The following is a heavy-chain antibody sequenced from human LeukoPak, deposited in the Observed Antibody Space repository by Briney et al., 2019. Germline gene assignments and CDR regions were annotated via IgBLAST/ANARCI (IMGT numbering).Heavy chain of an antibody. CDR1: GFTFSSYA. Sequence: GGSLRLSCSASGFTFSSYAMHWVRQAPGKGLEYVSAISSNGGSTYYADSVKGRFTISRDNSKNTLYLQMNSLRAEDTAVYYCAKDLSGTDDYWGQGTLVTVSS. V-gene: IGHV3-64*04. J-gene: IGHJ4*02. CDR3: AKDLSGTDDY. D-gene: IGHD1-1*01. CDR2: ISSNGGST.